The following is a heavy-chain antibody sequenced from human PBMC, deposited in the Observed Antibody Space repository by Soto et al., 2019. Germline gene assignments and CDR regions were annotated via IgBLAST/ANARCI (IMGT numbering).Heavy chain of an antibody. CDR3: ARTKCSGGSCYSWSLDY. CDR1: GGSITTGGYD. CDR2: RYYSDST. J-gene: IGHJ4*02. D-gene: IGHD2-15*01. V-gene: IGHV4-31*03. Sequence: TLSLTCTVAGGSITTGGYDWSWIRKLPGKGLEWIGHRYYSDSTYYNRSLKSRVSISLDTSKNQFSLKLSFVTAADTAMYYCARTKCSGGSCYSWSLDYWGQGTPVTASS.